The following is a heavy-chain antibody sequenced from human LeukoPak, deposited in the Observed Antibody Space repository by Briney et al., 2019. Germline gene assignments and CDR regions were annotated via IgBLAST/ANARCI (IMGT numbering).Heavy chain of an antibody. CDR1: GFTVSSNY. V-gene: IGHV3-53*01. Sequence: GGSLRLSCAASGFTVSSNYMSWVRQAPGKGLEWVSVIYSGGTTNYADSVKGRFTISRDNSKNTLYLQMNSLRAEDTAVYYCAKVIIRWELATGFDYWGQGTLVTVSS. J-gene: IGHJ4*02. CDR3: AKVIIRWELATGFDY. CDR2: IYSGGTT. D-gene: IGHD1-26*01.